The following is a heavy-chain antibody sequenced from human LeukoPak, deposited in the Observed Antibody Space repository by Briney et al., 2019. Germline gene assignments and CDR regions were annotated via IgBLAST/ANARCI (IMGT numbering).Heavy chain of an antibody. CDR2: ISAYNGNT. CDR1: GYTFTSYG. D-gene: IGHD6-13*01. Sequence: ASVKVSCKASGYTFTSYGISWVRQAPGQGLEWMGWISAYNGNTNYAQKFQGRVTMTRDTSTSTVYMELSSLRSEDTAVYYCARDLLGGGLGQQLVRRGYFQHWGQGTLVTVSS. V-gene: IGHV1-18*01. CDR3: ARDLLGGGLGQQLVRRGYFQH. J-gene: IGHJ1*01.